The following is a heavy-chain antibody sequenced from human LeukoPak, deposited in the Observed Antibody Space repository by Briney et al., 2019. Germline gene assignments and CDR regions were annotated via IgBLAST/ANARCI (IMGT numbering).Heavy chain of an antibody. CDR2: IISIFGTA. D-gene: IGHD3-22*01. V-gene: IGHV1-69*05. Sequence: GASVKVSCKASGGTFSSYAISWVRQAPGQGLEWMGGIISIFGTANYAQKFQGRVTITTDESTSTAYMELSSLRSEDTAVYYCARDDEARYDSSGPGFDYWGQGPLVTVSS. CDR3: ARDDEARYDSSGPGFDY. CDR1: GGTFSSYA. J-gene: IGHJ4*02.